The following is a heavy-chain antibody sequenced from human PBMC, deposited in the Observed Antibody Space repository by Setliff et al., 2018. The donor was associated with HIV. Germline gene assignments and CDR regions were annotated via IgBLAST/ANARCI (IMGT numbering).Heavy chain of an antibody. V-gene: IGHV1-2*02. D-gene: IGHD4-17*01. Sequence: GASVKVSCKAPGYTFTDYYIHWVRQAPGQGLEWMGWINCNSGGTYYAQNFQGRVTMTRDTSINTAYMELSRLRSDDTAVYYCARDDHGDPFDYWGQGTLVTVSS. CDR3: ARDDHGDPFDY. CDR1: GYTFTDYY. J-gene: IGHJ4*02. CDR2: INCNSGGT.